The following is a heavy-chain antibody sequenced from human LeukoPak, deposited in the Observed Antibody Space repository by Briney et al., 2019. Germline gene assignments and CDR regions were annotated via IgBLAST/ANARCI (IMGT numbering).Heavy chain of an antibody. CDR2: IHYSGST. V-gene: IGHV4-30-4*01. J-gene: IGHJ4*02. Sequence: SETLSLTCTVSGGSISSGDYYWSWIRQPPGRGLEWIGYIHYSGSTYYNPSLKSRVTISVDTSKNQFSLKLSSVTAADTAVYYCASYYYGSGSYGYFDYWAREPWSPSPQ. D-gene: IGHD3-10*01. CDR1: GGSISSGDYY. CDR3: ASYYYGSGSYGYFDY.